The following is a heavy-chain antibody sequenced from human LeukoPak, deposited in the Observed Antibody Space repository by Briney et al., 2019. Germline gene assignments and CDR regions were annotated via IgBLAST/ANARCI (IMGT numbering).Heavy chain of an antibody. CDR3: ARGPTVTTWIRSSYYFDY. CDR2: IYHSGST. V-gene: IGHV4-38-2*01. CDR1: GHSINYYF. J-gene: IGHJ4*02. D-gene: IGHD4-11*01. Sequence: PSETLSLTCAVSGHSINYYFWGWIRQPPGKGLEWIGSIYHSGSTYYNPSLKSRVTISVDTSKNQFSLKLSSVTAADTAVYYCARGPTVTTWIRSSYYFDYWGQGTLVTVSS.